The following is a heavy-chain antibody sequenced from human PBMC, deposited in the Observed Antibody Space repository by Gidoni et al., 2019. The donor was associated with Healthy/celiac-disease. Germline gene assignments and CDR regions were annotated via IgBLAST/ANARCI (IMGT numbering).Heavy chain of an antibody. D-gene: IGHD6-19*01. Sequence: QVQLQQWGAGLLKPSETLSLTCAVYGGSFSGYYWSWIRQPPGKGLEWIGEINHSGSTNYNPSLKSRVTISVDTSKNQFSLKLSSVTAADTAVYYCARRRIAVAGTGRYFQHWGQGTLVTVSS. CDR3: ARRRIAVAGTGRYFQH. CDR1: GGSFSGYY. CDR2: INHSGST. J-gene: IGHJ1*01. V-gene: IGHV4-34*01.